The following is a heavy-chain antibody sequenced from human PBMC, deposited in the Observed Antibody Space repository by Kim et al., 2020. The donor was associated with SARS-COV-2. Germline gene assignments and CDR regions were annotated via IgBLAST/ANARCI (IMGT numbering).Heavy chain of an antibody. CDR3: AKDRIVVVPAASGGLDY. V-gene: IGHV3-23*01. CDR2: ISGSGGST. Sequence: GGSLRLSCVASGFTFSSYAMSWVRQAPGKGLEWVSAISGSGGSTYYADSVKGRFTISRDNSKNTLYLQMNSLRAEDTAVYYCAKDRIVVVPAASGGLDYWGQGTLVTVSS. D-gene: IGHD2-2*01. CDR1: GFTFSSYA. J-gene: IGHJ4*02.